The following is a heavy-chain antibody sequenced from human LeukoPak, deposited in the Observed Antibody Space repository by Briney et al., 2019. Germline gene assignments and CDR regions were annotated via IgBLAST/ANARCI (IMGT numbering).Heavy chain of an antibody. D-gene: IGHD3-10*01. V-gene: IGHV4-34*01. CDR1: GGSFSGYY. CDR3: ARHSRGVIEE. J-gene: IGHJ4*02. Sequence: SETLSLTCAVYGGSFSGYYWSWIRQPPGKGLEWIGEINHSGSTNYNPSLKSRVTISVDTSKNQFSLKLSSVTAADTAVYYCARHSRGVIEEWGQGTLVTVSS. CDR2: INHSGST.